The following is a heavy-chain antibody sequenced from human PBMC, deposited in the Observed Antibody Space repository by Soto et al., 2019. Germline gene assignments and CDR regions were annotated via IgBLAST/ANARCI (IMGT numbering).Heavy chain of an antibody. CDR3: VRDRCHSNACYRTYAFDK. J-gene: IGHJ3*02. D-gene: IGHD2-15*01. CDR1: GFTFSDYY. CDR2: ISSSGSTI. Sequence: GGSLRLSCAASGFTFSDYYMSWIRQAPGKGLEWVSYISSSGSTIYYADSVKGRFTISRDNAKNSLYLQMNSLRAEDTAVYYCVRDRCHSNACYRTYAFDKWGQGTTVTVSS. V-gene: IGHV3-11*01.